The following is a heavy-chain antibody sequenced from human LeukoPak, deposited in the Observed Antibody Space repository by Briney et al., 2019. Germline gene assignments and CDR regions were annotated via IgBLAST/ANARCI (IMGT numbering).Heavy chain of an antibody. V-gene: IGHV1-8*01. D-gene: IGHD3-22*01. CDR2: MNPNRGNT. CDR3: ARGRSLYYDSSGYYQNWFDP. J-gene: IGHJ5*02. Sequence: ASVKVSCKASGYTFTSYDINWVRQATGQGLEWMGWMNPNRGNTGYAQKFQGRVTMTRNTSISTAYMELSSLRSEDTAVYYCARGRSLYYDSSGYYQNWFDPWGQGTLVTVSS. CDR1: GYTFTSYD.